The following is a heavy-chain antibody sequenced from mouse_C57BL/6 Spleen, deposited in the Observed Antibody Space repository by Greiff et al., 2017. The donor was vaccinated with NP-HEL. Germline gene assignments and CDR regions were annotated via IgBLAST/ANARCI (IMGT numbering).Heavy chain of an antibody. Sequence: VQLQQPGAELVRPGSSVKLSCKASGYTFTSYWMDWVKQRPGQGLEWIGNIYPSDSETHYNQKFKDKATLTVDKSSSTAYMQLSSLTSEDSAVYYCASGGVLYGSSFYAMDYWGQGTSVTVSS. J-gene: IGHJ4*01. CDR2: IYPSDSET. V-gene: IGHV1-61*01. D-gene: IGHD1-1*01. CDR3: ASGGVLYGSSFYAMDY. CDR1: GYTFTSYW.